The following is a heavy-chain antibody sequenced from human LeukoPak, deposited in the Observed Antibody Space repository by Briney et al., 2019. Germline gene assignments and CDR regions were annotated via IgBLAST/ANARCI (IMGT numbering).Heavy chain of an antibody. D-gene: IGHD6-6*01. Sequence: PGGSLRLSCAASGFTFSSYGMHWVRQAPGKGLEWVSYISSSASTMHYADSVKGRFTISRDNARNSLSLQMNSLRVEDTAVYYCARVSYSSSYYFDYWGQGALVTVSS. CDR1: GFTFSSYG. V-gene: IGHV3-48*04. CDR2: ISSSASTM. CDR3: ARVSYSSSYYFDY. J-gene: IGHJ4*02.